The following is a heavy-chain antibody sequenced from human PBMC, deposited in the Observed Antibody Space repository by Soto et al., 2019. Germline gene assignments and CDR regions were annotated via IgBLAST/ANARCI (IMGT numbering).Heavy chain of an antibody. CDR3: ARTYSSSSLGYYYYYGMDV. CDR1: GGSISSSSYY. Sequence: QLQLQESGPGLVKPSETLSLTCTVSGGSISSSSYYWGWIRQPPGKGLEWIGSIYYSGSTYYNPSLRSRVTISVDTSKNQFSLKLSSVTAADTAVYYCARTYSSSSLGYYYYYGMDVWGQGTTVTVSS. D-gene: IGHD6-6*01. V-gene: IGHV4-39*01. J-gene: IGHJ6*02. CDR2: IYYSGST.